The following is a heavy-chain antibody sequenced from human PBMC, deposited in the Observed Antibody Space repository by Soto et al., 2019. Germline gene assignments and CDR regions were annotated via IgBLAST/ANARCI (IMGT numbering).Heavy chain of an antibody. D-gene: IGHD5-12*01. Sequence: PGGSLRLSCAASGVTFSSYAMSWVRQAPGKGLGWVSAISGSGGSTYYADSVKGRFTISRDNSKNTLYLQMNSLRAEDTAVYYCAKDLPPYSGYQRIAEGYGGFDYWGQGTLVTVSS. CDR3: AKDLPPYSGYQRIAEGYGGFDY. CDR1: GVTFSSYA. CDR2: ISGSGGST. V-gene: IGHV3-23*01. J-gene: IGHJ4*02.